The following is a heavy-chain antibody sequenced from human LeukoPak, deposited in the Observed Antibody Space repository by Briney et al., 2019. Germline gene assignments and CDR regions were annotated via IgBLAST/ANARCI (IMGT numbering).Heavy chain of an antibody. CDR3: AKDHVDYSSSSPFDY. D-gene: IGHD6-6*01. CDR1: GFTFSRYA. J-gene: IGHJ4*02. V-gene: IGHV3-23*01. Sequence: GGSLRRSCAASGFTFSRYAMSWVRQAPGKGLEWVSAISGSGGSTYYADSVKGRFTISRDNSKNTLYLQMNSLRPEDTAVYYCAKDHVDYSSSSPFDYWGQGTLVTVSS. CDR2: ISGSGGST.